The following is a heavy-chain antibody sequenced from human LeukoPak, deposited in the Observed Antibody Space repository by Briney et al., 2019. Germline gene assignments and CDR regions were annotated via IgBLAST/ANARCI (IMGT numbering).Heavy chain of an antibody. CDR1: GGSFSGYY. J-gene: IGHJ3*02. CDR3: ARGQGLDFDI. V-gene: IGHV4-34*01. Sequence: SETLSLTCAVYGGSFSGYYWSWIRQPPGKGLEWIGEINHSGSTNYNPSLKSRVTISVDTSKSQLSLKLSSVTAADTAVYYCARGQGLDFDIWGRGTMVTVSS. CDR2: INHSGST. D-gene: IGHD2-15*01.